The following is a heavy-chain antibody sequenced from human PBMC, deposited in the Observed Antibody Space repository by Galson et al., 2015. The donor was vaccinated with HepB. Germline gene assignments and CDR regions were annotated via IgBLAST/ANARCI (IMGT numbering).Heavy chain of an antibody. Sequence: QSGAEVKKPGESLKISCKASGYSFSSHWIGWVRQMPGKGLEWMAFINPTDSDTRYTPSFQGHVTISADKSNSATYLHWSNLKASDTATYYCTRPTGGLNKYYSYGMDAWGQGTTVTVSS. CDR2: INPTDSDT. CDR1: GYSFSSHW. D-gene: IGHD1-14*01. CDR3: TRPTGGLNKYYSYGMDA. J-gene: IGHJ6*02. V-gene: IGHV5-51*01.